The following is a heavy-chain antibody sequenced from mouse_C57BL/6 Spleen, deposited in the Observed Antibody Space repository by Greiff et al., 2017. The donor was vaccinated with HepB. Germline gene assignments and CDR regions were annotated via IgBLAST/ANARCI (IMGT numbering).Heavy chain of an antibody. CDR2: IRLKSDNYAT. D-gene: IGHD2-10*01. CDR3: TASYYDYFDY. V-gene: IGHV6-3*01. Sequence: EVKLQESGGGLVQPGGSMKLSCVASGFTFSNYWMNWVRQSPEKGLEWVAQIRLKSDNYATHYAESVKGRFTISRDDSKSSVYLQMNNLRAEDTGIYYCTASYYDYFDYWGQGTTLTVSS. CDR1: GFTFSNYW. J-gene: IGHJ2*01.